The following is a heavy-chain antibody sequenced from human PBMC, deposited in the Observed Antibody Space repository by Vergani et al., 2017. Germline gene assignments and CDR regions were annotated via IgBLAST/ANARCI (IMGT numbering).Heavy chain of an antibody. CDR1: GDSIISRSYY. CDR3: ASGKYYSDSTSHFRGRYFDV. CDR2: IYNSGNG. D-gene: IGHD3-16*01. J-gene: IGHJ2*01. V-gene: IGHV4-39*01. Sequence: QMQLQESGPGLVKASETLSLTCTVSGDSIISRSYYWGWIRQPPGKGLEWIGSIYNSGNGDYRSSLKGRVTISADTAKNQFSLRLTSVTAADTAVYYCASGKYYSDSTSHFRGRYFDVWGRGTLVTVPS.